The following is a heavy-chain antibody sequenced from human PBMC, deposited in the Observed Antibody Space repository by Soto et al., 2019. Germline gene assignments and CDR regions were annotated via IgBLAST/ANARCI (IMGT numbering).Heavy chain of an antibody. CDR2: INAGNGNT. V-gene: IGHV1-3*05. Sequence: QVQLVQSGAEEKKPGATVKVSCKASGYTFTSYDMDWVRQAPGQRLEWMGWINAGNGNTKYSQKFQGRDTSTRDTSASTAYMELSSLIYEDTAVYYCARGFPLWFEPWGQGTLVTVSS. J-gene: IGHJ5*02. CDR3: ARGFPLWFEP. CDR1: GYTFTSYD.